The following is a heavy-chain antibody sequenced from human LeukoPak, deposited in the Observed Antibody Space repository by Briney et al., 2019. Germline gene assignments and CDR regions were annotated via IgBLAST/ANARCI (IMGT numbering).Heavy chain of an antibody. CDR1: GYSISSGYY. CDR2: IYHSGNT. J-gene: IGHJ4*02. CDR3: ARGGFLWHTYYYDSSGYSDY. V-gene: IGHV4-38-2*02. D-gene: IGHD3-22*01. Sequence: SETLSLTCTVSGYSISSGYYWGWIRQPPGKGLEWIGSIYHSGNTYYNPSLKSRVTISVDTSKNQFSLKLSSVTAADTAVYYCARGGFLWHTYYYDSSGYSDYWGQGTLVTVSS.